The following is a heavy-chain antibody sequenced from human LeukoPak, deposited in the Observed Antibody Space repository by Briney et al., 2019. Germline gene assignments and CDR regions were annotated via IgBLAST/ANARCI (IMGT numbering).Heavy chain of an antibody. CDR3: AKVDYYRSGRSSPTDQPARHLDY. CDR1: GFTFSSYA. Sequence: PGGSLRLTCAASGFTFSSYAMHWVRQAPGKGLEWVAVISYDGSNKYYADSVKGRFTISRDNSKNTVYLQMNSLRAEDTAVYFCAKVDYYRSGRSSPTDQPARHLDYWGQGTLVTVSS. J-gene: IGHJ4*02. CDR2: ISYDGSNK. V-gene: IGHV3-30-3*01. D-gene: IGHD3-10*01.